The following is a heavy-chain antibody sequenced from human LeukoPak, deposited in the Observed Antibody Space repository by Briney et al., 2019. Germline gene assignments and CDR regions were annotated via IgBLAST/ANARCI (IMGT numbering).Heavy chain of an antibody. CDR3: ASDSPYYGMDV. J-gene: IGHJ6*02. V-gene: IGHV3-7*01. CDR1: GFIFTNYF. CDR2: IKHDGSEK. Sequence: GGSLRLSCAASGFIFTNYFMSWVRQAPGKGLEWVASIKHDGSEKYYVDSVRGRFTISRDNAKNTLYLQMSGLRVEDTAVYHCASDSPYYGMDVWGQGTTVTVSS.